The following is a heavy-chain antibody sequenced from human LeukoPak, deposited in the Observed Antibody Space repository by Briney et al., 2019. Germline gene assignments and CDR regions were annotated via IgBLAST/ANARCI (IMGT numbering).Heavy chain of an antibody. CDR2: ISISSSYI. CDR3: ARGRFSST. J-gene: IGHJ5*02. V-gene: IGHV3-21*01. CDR1: GFTFSNYG. D-gene: IGHD6-19*01. Sequence: GGSLRLSCAASGFTFSNYGMHWVRQAPGEGLEWVSSISISSSYIYYADSVKGRFTISRDNAKNSLYLQMNSLRAEDTAVYYCARGRFSSTWGQGTLVTVSS.